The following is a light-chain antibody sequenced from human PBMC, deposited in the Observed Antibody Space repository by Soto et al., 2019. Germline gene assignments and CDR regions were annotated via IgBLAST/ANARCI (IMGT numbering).Light chain of an antibody. CDR2: GAS. V-gene: IGKV3-20*01. CDR1: QSVSSSY. CDR3: QQYGSSSYT. Sequence: EIVLTQSPGTLSLFPGERATLSCRASQSVSSSYLAWYQQKPGQTPRLLIYGASSRATGTPDRFSGSGSGTDFTLTISRLEPEDFAVYYCQQYGSSSYTFGQGTKLEIK. J-gene: IGKJ2*01.